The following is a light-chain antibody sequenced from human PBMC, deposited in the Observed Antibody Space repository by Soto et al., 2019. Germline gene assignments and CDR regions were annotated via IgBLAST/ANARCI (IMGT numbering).Light chain of an antibody. J-gene: IGKJ4*01. V-gene: IGKV3-15*01. CDR3: QQYNDWPPA. CDR2: GAS. Sequence: VMTQSPATLSLSPGEIATLYFSASQSVSSKLVLYQQKPGQAPRFLIYGASTRATGIPARFRGSGSGTEFTLTIDSLQSEDFAVYYCQQYNDWPPAFGGGTKVDI. CDR1: QSVSSK.